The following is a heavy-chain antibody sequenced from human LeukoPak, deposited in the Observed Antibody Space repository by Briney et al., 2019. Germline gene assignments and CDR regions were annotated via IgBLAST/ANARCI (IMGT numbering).Heavy chain of an antibody. J-gene: IGHJ4*02. V-gene: IGHV1-46*01. CDR2: INPSGGST. Sequence: ASVKVSCKASGYTFTSYYMHWVRQAPGQGLEWMGIINPSGGSTSYAQKFQGRVTMTRDTSTSTVYMELSSLRSEDTAVYYCARDQEANYYYDSSGSGYWGQGTLVTVSS. CDR3: ARDQEANYYYDSSGSGY. CDR1: GYTFTSYY. D-gene: IGHD3-22*01.